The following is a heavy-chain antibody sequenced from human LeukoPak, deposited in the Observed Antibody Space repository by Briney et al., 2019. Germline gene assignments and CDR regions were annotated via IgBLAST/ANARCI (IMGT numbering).Heavy chain of an antibody. CDR2: ISYDGNNK. CDR3: AKRNGF. V-gene: IGHV3-30*18. D-gene: IGHD1-1*01. CDR1: GFTFSDYY. Sequence: GGSLRLSCAASGFTFSDYYMSWIRQAPGKGLEWVAIISYDGNNKYYADSVKGRFTISRDNSKNTLYLQMNTLRVEDTAVYYCAKRNGFWGQGTLVTVSS. J-gene: IGHJ4*02.